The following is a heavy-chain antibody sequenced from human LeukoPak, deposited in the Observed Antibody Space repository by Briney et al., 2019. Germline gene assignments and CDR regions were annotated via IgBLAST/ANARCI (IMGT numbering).Heavy chain of an antibody. D-gene: IGHD6-13*01. CDR3: ARPYSISWELDS. J-gene: IGHJ5*01. CDR1: GFTFSSYE. CDR2: IKQDESEK. Sequence: GGSLRLSCAASGFTFSSYEMNWVRQAPGKGLEWVATIKQDESEKYYVDSVKGRFTISRDNAKNSLYLQMNSLRAEDTAVYYCARPYSISWELDSWGQGTLVTVSS. V-gene: IGHV3-7*01.